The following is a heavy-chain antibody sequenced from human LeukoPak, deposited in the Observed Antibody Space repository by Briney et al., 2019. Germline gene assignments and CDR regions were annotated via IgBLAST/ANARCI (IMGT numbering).Heavy chain of an antibody. J-gene: IGHJ6*02. D-gene: IGHD2-2*02. CDR3: ARDCSSTSCYTAPLDYYYGMDV. CDR1: GSTFSDYY. CDR2: ISSGGGTI. Sequence: GGSLRLSCAASGSTFSDYYMSWIRQAPGKGLEWVSYISSGGGTIYYADSVKGRFTISRDNAKNSLYLQMNSLRAEDTAVYYCARDCSSTSCYTAPLDYYYGMDVWGQGTTVTVSS. V-gene: IGHV3-11*01.